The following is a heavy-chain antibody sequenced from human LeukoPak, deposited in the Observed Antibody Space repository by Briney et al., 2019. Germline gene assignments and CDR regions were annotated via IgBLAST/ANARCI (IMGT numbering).Heavy chain of an antibody. CDR3: ARRDPYGGNSGPFDY. CDR1: GGSIRNYY. D-gene: IGHD4-23*01. CDR2: IFSGGST. Sequence: SETLSLTCTVSGGSIRNYYWSWIRQPPGKGLEWIGYIFSGGSTNYNPSLQSRVTISVDKSKNQFSLKLSSVTAAGTAVYYCARRDPYGGNSGPFDYWGQGTLVTVSS. V-gene: IGHV4-4*09. J-gene: IGHJ4*02.